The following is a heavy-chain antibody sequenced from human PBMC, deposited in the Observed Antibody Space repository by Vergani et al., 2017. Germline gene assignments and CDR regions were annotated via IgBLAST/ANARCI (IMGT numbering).Heavy chain of an antibody. Sequence: QVQLQESGPGLVKPSQTLSLTCTVSGGSIRSGGYYWSWIRQHPGKGLEWIGYIYYSGRTYYNPSLKSRVTISVDTSKNQFSLKLSSVTAADTAVYYCARGQYQWPGLYYFDYWGQGTLVTVSS. CDR2: IYYSGRT. J-gene: IGHJ4*02. V-gene: IGHV4-31*03. CDR3: ARGQYQWPGLYYFDY. CDR1: GGSIRSGGYY. D-gene: IGHD6-19*01.